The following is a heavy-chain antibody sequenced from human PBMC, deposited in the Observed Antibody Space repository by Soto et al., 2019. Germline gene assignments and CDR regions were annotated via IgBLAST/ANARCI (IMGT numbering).Heavy chain of an antibody. CDR1: GGSISDYY. CDR3: AKTRVAATDAVDS. V-gene: IGHV4-34*01. CDR2: INHGGST. Sequence: PSETLSLTCAVNGGSISDYYWSWIRQPPGKGLEWIGEINHGGSTNYNPSLKSRVTISVDTSRNQFSLKLRSVTAADTAVYFCAKTRVAATDAVDSWGQGTLVTVSS. D-gene: IGHD6-13*01. J-gene: IGHJ4*02.